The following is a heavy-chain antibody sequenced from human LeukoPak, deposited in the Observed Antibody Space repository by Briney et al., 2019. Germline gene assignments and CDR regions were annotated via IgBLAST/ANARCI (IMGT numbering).Heavy chain of an antibody. CDR3: ARDRLLRDAFDI. Sequence: GGSLRLSCAASGFTFSRYSMNWVRQAPGKGLEWVSSISISSSYIYYADSVKGRFTISRDNAKNSLYLQMNSLRAEDTAVYYCARDRLLRDAFDIWGQGTMVTVSS. J-gene: IGHJ3*02. D-gene: IGHD1-26*01. V-gene: IGHV3-21*01. CDR1: GFTFSRYS. CDR2: ISISSSYI.